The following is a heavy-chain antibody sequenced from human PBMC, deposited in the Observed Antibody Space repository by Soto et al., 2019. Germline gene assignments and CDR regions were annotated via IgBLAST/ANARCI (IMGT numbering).Heavy chain of an antibody. CDR3: AKGGWVDIAAAGALFDY. CDR2: ISGSGGNT. CDR1: GFTFSSYA. D-gene: IGHD6-13*01. Sequence: GGSLRLSCAASGFTFSSYAMSWVRQAPGKGLEWVSAISGSGGNTYYADSAKGRFTISRDNSKNTLYLQVNSLRAEDTAVYYCAKGGWVDIAAAGALFDYWGQGTLVTVAS. V-gene: IGHV3-23*01. J-gene: IGHJ4*02.